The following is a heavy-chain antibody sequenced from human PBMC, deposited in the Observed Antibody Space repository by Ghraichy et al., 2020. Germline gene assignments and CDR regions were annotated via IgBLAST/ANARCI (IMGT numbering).Heavy chain of an antibody. CDR1: GGSISSSSYY. V-gene: IGHV4-39*01. Sequence: SETLSLTCTVSGGSISSSSYYWGWIRQPPGKGLEWIGSIYYSGSTYYNPSLKSRVTISVDTSKNQFSLKLSSVTAADTAVYYCARLPYGYDFWSGYSQESLAGTYAFDIWGQGTMVTVSS. CDR2: IYYSGST. CDR3: ARLPYGYDFWSGYSQESLAGTYAFDI. J-gene: IGHJ3*02. D-gene: IGHD3-3*01.